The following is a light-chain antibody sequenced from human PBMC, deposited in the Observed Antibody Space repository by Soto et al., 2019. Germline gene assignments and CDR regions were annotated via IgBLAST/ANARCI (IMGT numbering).Light chain of an antibody. Sequence: AIRMTQSPSSLSASAGDRVAIACRASQDVGRYLAWYQQKPGQAPNILIYGASTLQSGVPSRVSGGGSGTDFTLTISCLQSEDFATYDCQHYKNYPWTFGQGTKVESK. CDR1: QDVGRY. CDR3: QHYKNYPWT. J-gene: IGKJ1*01. V-gene: IGKV1-8*01. CDR2: GAS.